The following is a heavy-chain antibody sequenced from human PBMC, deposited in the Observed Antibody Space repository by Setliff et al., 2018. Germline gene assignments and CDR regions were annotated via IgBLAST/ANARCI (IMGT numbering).Heavy chain of an antibody. CDR1: GFTFRNYW. CDR2: INFDGSDT. Sequence: GGSLRLSCAASGFTFRNYWMHWVRQAPGKELVWVSRINFDGSDTVYADPVKGRFTISRDNADNTLNLQMNTLRAEDTGVYYCGRDDTGSGDKFDYWSQGTLVTVSS. CDR3: GRDDTGSGDKFDY. J-gene: IGHJ4*02. V-gene: IGHV3-74*01. D-gene: IGHD2-21*02.